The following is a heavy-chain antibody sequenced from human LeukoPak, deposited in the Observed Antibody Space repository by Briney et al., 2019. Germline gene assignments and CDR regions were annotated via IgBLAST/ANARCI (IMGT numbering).Heavy chain of an antibody. CDR1: GFTVSSNY. V-gene: IGHV3-30*02. D-gene: IGHD3-10*01. Sequence: GGSLRLSCAASGFTVSSNYMSWVRQAPGKGLEWVAFIRYDGSNKYYVDSVKGRFTISRDNSKNTLYLQLNSLRAEDSAVYYCAKDGRDYYNSGSYFDYWGQGTLVTVSS. CDR2: IRYDGSNK. CDR3: AKDGRDYYNSGSYFDY. J-gene: IGHJ4*02.